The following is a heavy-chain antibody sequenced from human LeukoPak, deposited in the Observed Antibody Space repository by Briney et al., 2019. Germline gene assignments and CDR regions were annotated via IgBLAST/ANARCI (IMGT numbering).Heavy chain of an antibody. CDR3: AKDTGGNGAYFYAMDV. J-gene: IGHJ6*02. V-gene: IGHV3-9*01. Sequence: GGSLRLSCVRSGFAFHNYAMHWIRRPPGKGLEWVSAINWNSDTKAYADSVKGRFTISRDRARNSLYLQMDSLRPEDTALYYCAKDTGGNGAYFYAMDVWGQGTSVTVSS. CDR1: GFAFHNYA. D-gene: IGHD4-23*01. CDR2: INWNSDTK.